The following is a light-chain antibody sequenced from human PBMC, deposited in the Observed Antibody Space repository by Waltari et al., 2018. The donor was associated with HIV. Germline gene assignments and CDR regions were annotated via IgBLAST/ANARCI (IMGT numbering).Light chain of an antibody. CDR3: TSYASSSSLL. CDR2: EVT. Sequence: HSALTQPASVFGSPGQPITISCTLSSSHVGNYNLVSWYQPHPGKAPKLLIYEVTKRPSGISNRFSGSKSGNTASLTISGLQAEDEADYYCTSYASSSSLLFGGGTKLTVL. J-gene: IGLJ2*01. CDR1: SSHVGNYNL. V-gene: IGLV2-14*02.